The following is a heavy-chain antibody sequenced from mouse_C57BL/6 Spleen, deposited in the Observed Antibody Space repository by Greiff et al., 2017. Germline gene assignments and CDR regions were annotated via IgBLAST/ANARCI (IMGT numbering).Heavy chain of an antibody. J-gene: IGHJ4*01. Sequence: VQLQQPGAELVKPGASVKLSCKASGYTFTSYWMHWVKQRPGRGLEWIGRIDPNSGGTKYNEKVKSKATLTVDKPSSTAYMQLSSLTSEDSAVYYCARATVVAYYYAMDYWGQGTSVTVSS. CDR3: ARATVVAYYYAMDY. V-gene: IGHV1-72*01. D-gene: IGHD1-1*01. CDR1: GYTFTSYW. CDR2: IDPNSGGT.